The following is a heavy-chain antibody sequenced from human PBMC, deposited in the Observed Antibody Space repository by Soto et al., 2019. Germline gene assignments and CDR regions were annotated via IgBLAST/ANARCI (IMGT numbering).Heavy chain of an antibody. J-gene: IGHJ4*02. CDR1: GFTFSSYA. V-gene: IGHV3-23*01. CDR2: ISGSGGST. D-gene: IGHD3-3*01. Sequence: EVQLLESGGGLVQPGGSLRLSCAASGFTFSSYAMSWVRQAPGKGLEWVSAISGSGGSTYYADSVKGRFTISRDNSKNTLEPQKNRLRAGDTAVIYCAKCFFTIFGVAPFDYWGQGTLVTVSS. CDR3: AKCFFTIFGVAPFDY.